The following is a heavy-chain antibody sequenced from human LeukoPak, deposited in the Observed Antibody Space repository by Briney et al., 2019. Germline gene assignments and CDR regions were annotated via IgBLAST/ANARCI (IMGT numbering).Heavy chain of an antibody. J-gene: IGHJ3*02. CDR3: ARGFYYYGSGSPGAFDI. CDR2: IYYSGST. D-gene: IGHD3-10*01. CDR1: GGSISSYY. Sequence: SETLSLTCTVSGGSISSYYWSWIRQPPGKGLEWIGYIYYSGSTNYNPSLKSRVTISVDTSKNQFSLKLSSVTAADTAVYYCARGFYYYGSGSPGAFDIWGQGTMVTVSS. V-gene: IGHV4-59*01.